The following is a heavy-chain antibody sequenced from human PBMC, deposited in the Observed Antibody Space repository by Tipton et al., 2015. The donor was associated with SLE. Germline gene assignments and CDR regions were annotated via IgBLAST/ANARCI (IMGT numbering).Heavy chain of an antibody. J-gene: IGHJ4*02. CDR2: IYHTGNT. CDR3: ARDKGGTGTSDFDY. CDR1: GGSIISSTYY. Sequence: TLSLTCTVSGGSIISSTYYWGWIRQPPGKGLEWIGDIYHTGNTKYNPFLMGRVTISVDTSKNKFSLKLTSVTAAATAVYFCARDKGGTGTSDFDYWGQGTLVTVSS. V-gene: IGHV4-39*07. D-gene: IGHD1-7*01.